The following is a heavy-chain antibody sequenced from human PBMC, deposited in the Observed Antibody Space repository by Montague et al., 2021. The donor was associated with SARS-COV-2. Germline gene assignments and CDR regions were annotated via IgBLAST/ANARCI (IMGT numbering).Heavy chain of an antibody. D-gene: IGHD3-3*02. V-gene: IGHV6-1*01. CDR1: GDSVSSTSAS. Sequence: CAISGDSVSSTSASWNWISQSPSRGLEWLGRTYYRSWWRSQYPGSLESRITISGDTTKNQFSLQLNSVTPEDPAVYYCSSAFYGDHWAFDVWGQGTMVTVSS. CDR3: SSAFYGDHWAFDV. J-gene: IGHJ3*01. CDR2: TYYRSWWRS.